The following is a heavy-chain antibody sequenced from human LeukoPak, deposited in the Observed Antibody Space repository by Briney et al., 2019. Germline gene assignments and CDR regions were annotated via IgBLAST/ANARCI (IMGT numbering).Heavy chain of an antibody. CDR3: ARAYYYDSSGYFLNWFDP. Sequence: GASVKVSCKASGYTFTGYYMHWVRQAPGQGLEWMGWINPISGGTNYAQKFQGRVTMTTDTSTSTAYMELRSLGSDDTAVYYCARAYYYDSSGYFLNWFDPWGQGTLVTVSS. CDR2: INPISGGT. J-gene: IGHJ5*02. D-gene: IGHD3-22*01. CDR1: GYTFTGYY. V-gene: IGHV1-2*02.